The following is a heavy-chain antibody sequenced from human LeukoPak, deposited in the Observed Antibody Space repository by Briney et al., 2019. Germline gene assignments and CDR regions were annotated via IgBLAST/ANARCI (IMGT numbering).Heavy chain of an antibody. D-gene: IGHD3-22*01. CDR1: GGSISSYY. CDR3: ARHVTRVSYITMIVVVIVGAFDI. CDR2: IYYSGST. J-gene: IGHJ3*02. Sequence: PSETLSLTCTVSGGSISSYYWSWIRQPPGKGLEWIGYIYYSGSTNYNPSLKSRVTISVDTSKNQFSLKLSSVTAADTAVYYCARHVTRVSYITMIVVVIVGAFDIWGQGTMVTVSS. V-gene: IGHV4-59*08.